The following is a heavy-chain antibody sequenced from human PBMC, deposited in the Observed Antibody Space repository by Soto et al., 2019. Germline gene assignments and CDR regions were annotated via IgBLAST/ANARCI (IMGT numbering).Heavy chain of an antibody. V-gene: IGHV4-59*08. Sequence: SETLSLTCTVSGSSISSYYWSWIRQPPGKGLEWIGYIYYSGSTSYNPSLKSRVTISVDTSKNQFSLKLSSVTAADTAVYYCARVYCSGGGCYGIDYWGQGTLVTVSS. CDR2: IYYSGST. CDR1: GSSISSYY. CDR3: ARVYCSGGGCYGIDY. D-gene: IGHD2-15*01. J-gene: IGHJ4*02.